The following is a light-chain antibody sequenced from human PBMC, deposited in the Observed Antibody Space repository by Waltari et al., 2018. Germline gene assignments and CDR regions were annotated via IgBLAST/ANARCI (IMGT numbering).Light chain of an antibody. CDR3: SSYTSSSTLV. Sequence: QSALTQPASVSGSPGQSITISCTGPSSDVAGYNNVSWYQQHPGKAPKLMIYEVSNRPSGVSNRFSGSKSGNTASLTISGLQAEDEADYYCSSYTSSSTLVFGGGTKLTVL. CDR1: SSDVAGYNN. CDR2: EVS. J-gene: IGLJ2*01. V-gene: IGLV2-14*01.